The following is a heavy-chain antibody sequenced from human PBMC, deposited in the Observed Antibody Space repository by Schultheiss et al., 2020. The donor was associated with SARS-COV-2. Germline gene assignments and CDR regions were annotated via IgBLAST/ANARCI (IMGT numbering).Heavy chain of an antibody. J-gene: IGHJ4*02. CDR3: AKVYTGFGGVIVPFDY. Sequence: GGSLRLSCAASGFTFSSYEMNWVRQAPGKGLEWVSYISSSGSTIYYADSVKGRFTISRDNAKNSLYLQMNSLRAEDTAVYYCAKVYTGFGGVIVPFDYWGQGTLVTVSS. CDR1: GFTFSSYE. V-gene: IGHV3-48*03. D-gene: IGHD3-16*02. CDR2: ISSSGSTI.